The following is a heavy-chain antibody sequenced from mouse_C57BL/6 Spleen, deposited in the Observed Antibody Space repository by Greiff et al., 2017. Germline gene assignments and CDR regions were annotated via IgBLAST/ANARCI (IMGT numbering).Heavy chain of an antibody. CDR3: AGGRPFDY. J-gene: IGHJ2*01. D-gene: IGHD1-1*02. Sequence: VQLQQSGPGLVKPSQSLSLTCSVTGYSITSGYYWNWIRQFPGNKLEWMGYISYDGSNNYNPSLKNRISITRDTSKNQFFLKLNSVTTEDTATYYCAGGRPFDYWGQGTTLTVSS. CDR1: GYSITSGYY. V-gene: IGHV3-6*01. CDR2: ISYDGSN.